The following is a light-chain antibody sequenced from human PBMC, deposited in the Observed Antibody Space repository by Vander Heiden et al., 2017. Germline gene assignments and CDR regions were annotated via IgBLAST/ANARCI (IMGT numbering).Light chain of an antibody. J-gene: IGLJ2*01. Sequence: SYELTHPPSVSVSPGQPASITCSGDKLGDKYACWYQQKPGQSPVLVIYQDSKRPSGIPERFSGSNSGNTATLTISGTQAMDEADYYCQAWDSSFVVFGGGTKLTVL. CDR3: QAWDSSFVV. CDR1: KLGDKY. CDR2: QDS. V-gene: IGLV3-1*01.